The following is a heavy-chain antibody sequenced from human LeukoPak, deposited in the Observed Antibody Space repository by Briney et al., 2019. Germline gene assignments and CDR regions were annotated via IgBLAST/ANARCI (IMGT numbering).Heavy chain of an antibody. CDR2: MNPNSGNT. CDR3: ARVGSSSWYWFDP. CDR1: GYTFTGYY. J-gene: IGHJ5*02. V-gene: IGHV1-8*03. D-gene: IGHD6-13*01. Sequence: EASVKVSCKASGYTFTGYYMHWVRQAPGQGLEWMGWMNPNSGNTGYAQKFQGRVTITRNTSISTAYMELSSLRSEDTAVYYCARVGSSSWYWFDPWGQGTLVTVSS.